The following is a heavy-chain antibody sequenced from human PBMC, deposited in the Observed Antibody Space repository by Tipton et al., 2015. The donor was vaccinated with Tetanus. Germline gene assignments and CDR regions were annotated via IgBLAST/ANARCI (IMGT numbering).Heavy chain of an antibody. D-gene: IGHD3-9*01. CDR3: AGLGYDILTGYHYDY. CDR2: IYYSGST. V-gene: IGHV4-59*08. Sequence: TLSLTCTVSGGSISSYYWSWIRQPPGKGLEWIGYIYYSGSTNYNPSLKSRVTISVDTSKNQFSLKLSSVTAADTAVYYCAGLGYDILTGYHYDYWGQGTLVTVSS. J-gene: IGHJ4*02. CDR1: GGSISSYY.